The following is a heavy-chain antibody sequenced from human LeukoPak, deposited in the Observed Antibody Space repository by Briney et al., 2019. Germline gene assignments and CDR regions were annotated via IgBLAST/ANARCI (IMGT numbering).Heavy chain of an antibody. Sequence: PSETLSLTCTVSGGSISSYYWSWIRQPPGKGLEWIGYIYYSGGTNYNPSLKSRVTISIDTSKNQFSLKLTSVTAADTAVYYCARVVGDGYSEYWGQGTLVTVSS. CDR1: GGSISSYY. V-gene: IGHV4-59*01. J-gene: IGHJ4*02. CDR3: ARVVGDGYSEY. D-gene: IGHD5-24*01. CDR2: IYYSGGT.